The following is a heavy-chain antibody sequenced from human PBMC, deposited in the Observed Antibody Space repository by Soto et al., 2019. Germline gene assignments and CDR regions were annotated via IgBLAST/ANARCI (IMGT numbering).Heavy chain of an antibody. CDR3: ARGGDGYNYCGASGGIIDY. CDR2: ISSSGSTI. J-gene: IGHJ4*02. Sequence: EVQLVESGGGLVQPGGSLRLSCAASGFTFSSYEMNWVRQAPGKGLEWVSYISSSGSTIYYADSVKGRFTISRDNAKNSLYLQMNSLRAEDTAVYYCARGGDGYNYCGASGGIIDYWGQGTLVTVSS. D-gene: IGHD5-12*01. V-gene: IGHV3-48*03. CDR1: GFTFSSYE.